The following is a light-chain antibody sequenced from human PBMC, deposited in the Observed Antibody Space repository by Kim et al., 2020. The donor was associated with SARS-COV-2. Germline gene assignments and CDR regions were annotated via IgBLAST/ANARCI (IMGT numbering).Light chain of an antibody. Sequence: QSALTQPAPVSGSPGQSITISCTGTTSDIGSSDYVSWYQLHPGKAPKIVIFDVNNRPSGVSHRFSASKSANTASLTISGVQAEDEADYYCSAFTTSNTLVFGGGTQLTVL. CDR1: TSDIGSSDY. V-gene: IGLV2-14*03. CDR2: DVN. J-gene: IGLJ3*02. CDR3: SAFTTSNTLV.